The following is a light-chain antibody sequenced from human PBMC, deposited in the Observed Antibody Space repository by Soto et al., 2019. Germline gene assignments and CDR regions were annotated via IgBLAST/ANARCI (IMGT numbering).Light chain of an antibody. CDR2: SNN. CDR1: SSNIGAGHS. J-gene: IGLJ2*01. Sequence: QSVLTQPPSVSGAPGQRVTISCTWSSSNIGAGHSVHWYQQLPGTAPQLLIHSNNNRPSGVPDRFSGSTSGTAASLAIAGRQADDEAAYYCQSYDPTLRTSLFGGGTQLTVL. CDR3: QSYDPTLRTSL. V-gene: IGLV1-40*01.